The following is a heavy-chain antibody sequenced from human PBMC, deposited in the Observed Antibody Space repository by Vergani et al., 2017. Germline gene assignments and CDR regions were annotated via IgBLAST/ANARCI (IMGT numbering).Heavy chain of an antibody. J-gene: IGHJ6*03. D-gene: IGHD1-7*01. V-gene: IGHV2-5*04. CDR3: VYRKTEGGTTGCFYPFYYYYYMDV. Sequence: HITLKECGPTLVKPTQPLTLTYTFSVFSLNTRGVSVASIRQPPGKALDWLSLIYWNDDQHYSPSLNNSVTFTKDTSKNPVVLIMTNMDDVDTVNYYCVYRKTEGGTTGCFYPFYYYYYMDVWGKGTTVTVSS. CDR2: IYWNDDQ. CDR1: VFSLNTRGVS.